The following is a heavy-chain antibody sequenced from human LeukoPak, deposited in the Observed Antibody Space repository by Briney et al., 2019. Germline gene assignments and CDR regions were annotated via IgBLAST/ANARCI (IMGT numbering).Heavy chain of an antibody. CDR1: GGSISSSSYY. Sequence: SETLSLTCTVSGGSISSSSYYWGWIRQPPGKGLEWIGSMYYSGSTYYNPSLKGRVTISVDTSKNQFSLKVSSVTAADTAVYYCARLGATTSRFDYWGQGALVTVSS. V-gene: IGHV4-39*01. J-gene: IGHJ4*02. CDR2: MYYSGST. D-gene: IGHD1-1*01. CDR3: ARLGATTSRFDY.